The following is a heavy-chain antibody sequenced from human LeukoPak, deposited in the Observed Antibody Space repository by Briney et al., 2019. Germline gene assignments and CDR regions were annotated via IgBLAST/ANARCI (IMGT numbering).Heavy chain of an antibody. D-gene: IGHD1-26*01. CDR2: ISGSGGST. V-gene: IGHV3-23*01. CDR1: GFTFNDYA. Sequence: PGGSLRLSCAPSGFTFNDYAMSWVRQAPGKGLEWVSAISGSGGSTYYADSVKGRFTISRDNSKNTLYLQMNSLRAEDTAVYYCAKDQWELTYFDYWGQGTLVTVSS. J-gene: IGHJ4*02. CDR3: AKDQWELTYFDY.